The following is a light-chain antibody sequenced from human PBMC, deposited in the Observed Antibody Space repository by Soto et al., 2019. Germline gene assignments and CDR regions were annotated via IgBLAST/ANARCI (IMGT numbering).Light chain of an antibody. J-gene: IGLJ1*01. CDR1: TSDFGFYNY. CDR2: EVT. V-gene: IGLV2-14*01. CDR3: SSYTSSTDYV. Sequence: QSVLTQPASVSGSPGQSITISCTGTTSDFGFYNYVSWYQHHPGKAPKLLIYEVTNRHSGVSNRFSGSKPGNTASLTISGLQAEDEADYYCSSYTSSTDYVFGTGTKVTVL.